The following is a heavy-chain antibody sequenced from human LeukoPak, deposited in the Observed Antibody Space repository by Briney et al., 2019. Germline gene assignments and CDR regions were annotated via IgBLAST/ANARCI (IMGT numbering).Heavy chain of an antibody. CDR1: GFTFSDHY. J-gene: IGHJ6*03. CDR2: TRNKANSYTT. V-gene: IGHV3-72*01. D-gene: IGHD4-17*01. CDR3: ARELVFRRSTTVTTWGYYYYYYMDV. Sequence: GGSLRLSCAASGFTFSDHYMDWVRQAPGKGLEWVGRTRNKANSYTTEYAASVKGRFTISRDDSKSSLYLQMNSLKTEDTAVYYCARELVFRRSTTVTTWGYYYYYYMDVWGKGTTVTVSS.